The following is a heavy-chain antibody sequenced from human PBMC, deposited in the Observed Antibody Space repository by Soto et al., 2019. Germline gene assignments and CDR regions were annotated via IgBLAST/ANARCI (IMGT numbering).Heavy chain of an antibody. CDR1: GFTFSSYA. D-gene: IGHD6-19*01. V-gene: IGHV3-30-3*01. CDR2: ISFDGSNK. J-gene: IGHJ4*02. CDR3: VRGEGGWETY. Sequence: GGSLRLSCAASGFTFSSYAMHCVRQAPGKGLEWVAVISFDGSNKYYADSVKDRFTISRDNAKNTLYLQMNSLRAEDTAVYYCVRGEGGWETYWGQGTLVTVSS.